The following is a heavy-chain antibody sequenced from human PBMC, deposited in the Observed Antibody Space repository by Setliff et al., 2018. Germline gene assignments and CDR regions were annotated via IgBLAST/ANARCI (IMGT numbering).Heavy chain of an antibody. CDR2: INPNSGGT. V-gene: IGHV1-2*04. J-gene: IGHJ3*02. CDR3: AISTIFGVVSPTPDAFDI. Sequence: ASVKVSCKASGYTFTGYYMHWVRQAPGQGLEWMGWINPNSGGTNYAQKFQGWVTMTSDTSISTAYMELSRLRSDDTAVYYCAISTIFGVVSPTPDAFDIWGQGTMVTVSS. D-gene: IGHD3-3*01. CDR1: GYTFTGYY.